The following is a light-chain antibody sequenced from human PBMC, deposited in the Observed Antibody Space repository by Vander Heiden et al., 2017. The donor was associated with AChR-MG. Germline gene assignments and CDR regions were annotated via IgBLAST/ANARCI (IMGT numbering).Light chain of an antibody. V-gene: IGKV1-39*01. Sequence: DIQMTPPPSSLSASVGDRVTITCRASQSISSYLNWYQQKPGKAPKLLIYAASRLQSGVPSRFSGSGSGTDFTLTISSLQPEDFATYYCQQSYSTLRTFGQGTKVEIK. CDR2: AAS. CDR3: QQSYSTLRT. CDR1: QSISSY. J-gene: IGKJ1*01.